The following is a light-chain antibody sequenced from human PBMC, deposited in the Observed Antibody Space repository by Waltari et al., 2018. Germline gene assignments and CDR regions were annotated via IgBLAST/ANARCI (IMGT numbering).Light chain of an antibody. CDR3: LQYNKWPALT. CDR1: QNISTN. V-gene: IGKV3-15*01. Sequence: IVMTQSPATLSLSQGERAALSCRASQNISTNLAWYQQKPGQDPRLLIYGASTRATGVPGRFSGSGSGIEFTLTVSSLQPEDFAVYYCLQYNKWPALTFGGGTKVEIK. J-gene: IGKJ4*01. CDR2: GAS.